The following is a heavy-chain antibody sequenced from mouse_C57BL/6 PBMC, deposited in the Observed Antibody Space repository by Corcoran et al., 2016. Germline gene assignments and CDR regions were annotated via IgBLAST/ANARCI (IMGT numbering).Heavy chain of an antibody. J-gene: IGHJ2*01. CDR1: GYSITSGYY. CDR3: ASCGSSIYFDY. CDR2: ISYDGSN. Sequence: DVQLQESGPGLMKPSQSLSLTCSVTGYSITSGYYWNWIRQFPGNKLEWMGYISYDGSNNYNPSLKNRISIPRDTSKNQFFLKLNSVTTEDTATYYCASCGSSIYFDYWGQGTTLTVSS. V-gene: IGHV3-6*01. D-gene: IGHD1-1*01.